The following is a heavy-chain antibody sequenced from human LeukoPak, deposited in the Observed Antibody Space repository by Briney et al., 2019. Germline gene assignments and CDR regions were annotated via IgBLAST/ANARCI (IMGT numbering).Heavy chain of an antibody. D-gene: IGHD5-24*01. J-gene: IGHJ6*03. CDR2: IIPIFVTV. V-gene: IGHV1-69*05. CDR3: ARVEMATIIGKSNDHNYYYYMDV. Sequence: SVKASCKASGLTFTSYAISWVRQAPGQGLEWRGWIIPIFVTVNYAQKFQGRVTINTDESTSAAYMEMSSLRSEDTAVYYCARVEMATIIGKSNDHNYYYYMDVWGKGTTVTVS. CDR1: GLTFTSYA.